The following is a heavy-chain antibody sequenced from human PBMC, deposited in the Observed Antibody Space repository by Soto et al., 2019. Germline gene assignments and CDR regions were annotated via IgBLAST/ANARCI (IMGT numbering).Heavy chain of an antibody. CDR3: ARVGTSSANIWFDP. V-gene: IGHV3-7*01. Sequence: GGSLRLSCAASGFTLSSYWMNWFRQAPGKGPEWVATLNQDGSDIYYMDSVKGRFTISRDNAKNSLYLQMNSLRTDDTAVYYCARVGTSSANIWFDPWGQGTLVTVSS. CDR2: LNQDGSDI. D-gene: IGHD2-2*01. CDR1: GFTLSSYW. J-gene: IGHJ5*02.